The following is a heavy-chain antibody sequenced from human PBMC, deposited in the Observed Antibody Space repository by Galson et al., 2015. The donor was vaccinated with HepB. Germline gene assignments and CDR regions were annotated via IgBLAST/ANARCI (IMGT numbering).Heavy chain of an antibody. CDR1: GYTFTGYY. D-gene: IGHD2-2*01. CDR2: INPNSGGT. J-gene: IGHJ3*02. V-gene: IGHV1-2*02. Sequence: SVKVSCKASGYTFTGYYMHWVRQAPGQGLEWMGWINPNSGGTNYAQKFQGRVTMTRDTSISTAYMELSRLRSDDTAVYYCARVDGGVKDSTDAFDIWGQGTMVTVSS. CDR3: ARVDGGVKDSTDAFDI.